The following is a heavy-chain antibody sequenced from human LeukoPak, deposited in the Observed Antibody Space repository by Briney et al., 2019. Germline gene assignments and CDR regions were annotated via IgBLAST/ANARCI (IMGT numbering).Heavy chain of an antibody. V-gene: IGHV4-31*03. D-gene: IGHD6-13*01. Sequence: PSQTLSLTCTVSGGSISSGGYYWSWIRQHPGKGLEWIGYIYYSGSTYYNPSLKSRVTISVDTSKNQFSLKLSSVTAADTAVYYCAREDSSSWYPDYWGQGTLVTVSS. CDR2: IYYSGST. J-gene: IGHJ4*02. CDR1: GGSISSGGYY. CDR3: AREDSSSWYPDY.